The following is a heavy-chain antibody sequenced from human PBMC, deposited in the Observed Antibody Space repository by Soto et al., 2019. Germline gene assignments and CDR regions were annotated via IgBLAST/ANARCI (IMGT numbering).Heavy chain of an antibody. Sequence: GESLKISCAASGFTFSSYSMNWVRQAPGKGLEWVSYISSSSSTIYYADSVKGRFTISRDNAKNSLYLQMNSLRAEDTAVYYCAGMKPRRFDPWGQGTLVTVSS. D-gene: IGHD1-20*01. CDR2: ISSSSSTI. J-gene: IGHJ5*02. V-gene: IGHV3-48*01. CDR1: GFTFSSYS. CDR3: AGMKPRRFDP.